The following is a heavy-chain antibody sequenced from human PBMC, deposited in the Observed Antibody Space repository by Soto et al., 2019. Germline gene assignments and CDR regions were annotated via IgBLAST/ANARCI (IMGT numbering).Heavy chain of an antibody. Sequence: GGSLRLSCAASGFTFGNYAMGWVRQAPGKGLEWVSGISGSGGTTDYAAPVKGRFTISRDDSKNTLYLQMNSLKTEDTAVYYCTTHQYYYDSSGYYWTLFDYWGQGTLVTVSS. V-gene: IGHV3-23*01. CDR3: TTHQYYYDSSGYYWTLFDY. CDR2: ISGSGGTT. D-gene: IGHD3-22*01. J-gene: IGHJ4*02. CDR1: GFTFGNYA.